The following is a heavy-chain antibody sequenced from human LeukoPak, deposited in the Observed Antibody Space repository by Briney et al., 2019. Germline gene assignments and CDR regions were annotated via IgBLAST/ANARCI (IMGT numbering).Heavy chain of an antibody. CDR1: GYTFTSYG. V-gene: IGHV1-69*13. D-gene: IGHD6-6*01. Sequence: SVKVSCKASGYTFTSYGISWVRQAPGQGLEWMGGIIPIFGTANYAQKFQGRVTITADESTSTAYMELSSLRSEDTAVYYCATSFIAARPRHYYYGMDVWGQGTTVTVSS. CDR3: ATSFIAARPRHYYYGMDV. J-gene: IGHJ6*02. CDR2: IIPIFGTA.